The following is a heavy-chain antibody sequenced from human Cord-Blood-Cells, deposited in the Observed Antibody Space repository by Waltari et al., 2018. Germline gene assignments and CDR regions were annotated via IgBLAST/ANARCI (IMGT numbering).Heavy chain of an antibody. CDR1: GYTFTSYG. V-gene: IGHV1-18*01. CDR3: ARDEAGGGSYYYYYYGMDV. CDR2: ISAYNGNT. J-gene: IGHJ6*02. D-gene: IGHD1-26*01. Sequence: QVQLVQSGAEVKKPGASVKVSCKASGYTFTSYGISWVRQAPGQGLEWMGWISAYNGNTNYAQKLRGRVTMTTEHTTSQSYMGRGSMRSDDTAVYYCARDEAGGGSYYYYYYGMDVWGQGTTVTVSS.